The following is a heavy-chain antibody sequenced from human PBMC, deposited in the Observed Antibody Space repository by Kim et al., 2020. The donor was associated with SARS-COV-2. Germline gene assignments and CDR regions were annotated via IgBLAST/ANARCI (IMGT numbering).Heavy chain of an antibody. CDR2: IDGSDGTT. CDR3: MKGGWGWIWDH. V-gene: IGHV3-23*01. D-gene: IGHD2-2*03. J-gene: IGHJ4*02. Sequence: GGSLRLSCTTSGFTFTGYAMSWVRQAPGKGLEWVSSIDGSDGTTYYVDSVKGRFTISRYNSKNTLYLQMNILRADATAVYYCMKGGWGWIWDHWGQGTRVTVSS. CDR1: GFTFTGYA.